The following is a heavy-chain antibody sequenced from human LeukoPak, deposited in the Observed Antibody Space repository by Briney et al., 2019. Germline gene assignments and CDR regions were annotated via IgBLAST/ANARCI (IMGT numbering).Heavy chain of an antibody. D-gene: IGHD4-11*01. J-gene: IGHJ4*02. V-gene: IGHV3-30*18. Sequence: GRSLRLSCAASGFTFSSYGMHWVRQAPGKGLEWVAVISYDGSNKYYADSVKGRFTIFRDSSKNTLYLQMNSLRAEDTAVYYCAKDMGGDYRIDYWGQGTLVTVSS. CDR3: AKDMGGDYRIDY. CDR2: ISYDGSNK. CDR1: GFTFSSYG.